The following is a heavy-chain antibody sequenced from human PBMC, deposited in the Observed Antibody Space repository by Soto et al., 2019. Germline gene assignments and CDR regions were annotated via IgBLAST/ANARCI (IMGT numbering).Heavy chain of an antibody. Sequence: QITLKESGPALVKPTQTLTLTCTFPGFSLSSSDMAVGWIRQPPGKALEWLALIYWDADKRYSPSVKNRLPSSKDTSKVQLVLMMTNIDPGDTGIYYFAHFYASIRSPVEAFEVWGQGTKVSVSS. CDR3: AHFYASIRSPVEAFEV. CDR2: IYWDADK. CDR1: GFSLSSSDMA. D-gene: IGHD3-10*01. J-gene: IGHJ3*01. V-gene: IGHV2-5*02.